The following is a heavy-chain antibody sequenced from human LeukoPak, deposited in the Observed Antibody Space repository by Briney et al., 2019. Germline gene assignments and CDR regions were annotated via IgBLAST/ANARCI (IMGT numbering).Heavy chain of an antibody. J-gene: IGHJ6*02. Sequence: GGSLRLSCAASGFTFSSYGMHWVRQAPGKGLEWVAVITYDGSNEYYLDSVKGRFTISRDNSKNTLYLQMNSLRAEDTAVYYCARGYSGYDYYYYYYGMDVWGQGTTVTVSS. V-gene: IGHV3-30*03. D-gene: IGHD5-12*01. CDR3: ARGYSGYDYYYYYYGMDV. CDR1: GFTFSSYG. CDR2: ITYDGSNE.